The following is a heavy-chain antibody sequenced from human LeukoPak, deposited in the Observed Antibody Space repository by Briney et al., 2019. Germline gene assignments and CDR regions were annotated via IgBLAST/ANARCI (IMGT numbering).Heavy chain of an antibody. CDR1: GFTFSSYS. CDR2: ISSSSSYI. V-gene: IGHV3-21*04. D-gene: IGHD3-16*01. CDR3: ARGGGLDV. Sequence: GGSLRLSCAASGFTFSSYSMNWVRQAPGKGLEWVSSISSSSSYIYYADSVKGRFTISRDNAKNSLYLQMSNLRAGDTAVYFCARGGGLDVWGQGATVTVSS. J-gene: IGHJ6*02.